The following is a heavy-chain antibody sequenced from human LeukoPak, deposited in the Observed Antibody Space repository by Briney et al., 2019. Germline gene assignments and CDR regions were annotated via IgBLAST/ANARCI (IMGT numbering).Heavy chain of an antibody. D-gene: IGHD3-3*01. Sequence: GGSLRLSCAASGLTFSDHYMSWIRQAPGKGLEWVSYISGSGSTIYYAASVRGRFTISRDNAKNSLYLQMNSLRAEDTAIYYCAREGITIFGVANSNWFDPWGQGTLVTVSS. CDR3: AREGITIFGVANSNWFDP. J-gene: IGHJ5*02. CDR2: ISGSGSTI. V-gene: IGHV3-11*01. CDR1: GLTFSDHY.